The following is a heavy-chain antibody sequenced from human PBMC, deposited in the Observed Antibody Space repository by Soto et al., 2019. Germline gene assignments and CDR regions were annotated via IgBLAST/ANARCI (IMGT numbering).Heavy chain of an antibody. Sequence: PGGSLRLSCAASGFTFSSYAMHWVRQAPGKGLEWVAVISYDGSNKYYADSVKGRFTISRDNSKNTLYLQMNSLRAEDTAVYYCARGKRWLAHWGQGTLVTVSS. J-gene: IGHJ4*02. V-gene: IGHV3-30-3*01. CDR3: ARGKRWLAH. CDR1: GFTFSSYA. CDR2: ISYDGSNK. D-gene: IGHD6-19*01.